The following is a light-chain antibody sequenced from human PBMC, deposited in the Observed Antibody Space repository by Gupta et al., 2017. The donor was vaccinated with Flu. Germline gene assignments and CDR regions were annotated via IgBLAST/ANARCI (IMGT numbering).Light chain of an antibody. CDR2: DVN. CDR1: SSDVGDDEY. J-gene: IGLJ3*02. V-gene: IGLV2-11*01. Sequence: VTIACTGTSSDVGDDEYVYWHRQHPAKAHEFIVYDVNMSTAAVPGRFSGSKSGSTATLTISVPRVEAEDDYYFCSCACSNLWVFGGGTKRTVL. CDR3: CSCACSNLWV.